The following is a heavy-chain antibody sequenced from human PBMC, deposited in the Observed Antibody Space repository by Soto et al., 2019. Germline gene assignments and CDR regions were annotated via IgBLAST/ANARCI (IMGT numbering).Heavy chain of an antibody. CDR1: GFYFNSYA. Sequence: VQVLESGGGLVQPGGSLRLSCAASGFYFNSYAMSWVRQGPGKGLEWVSHIGANGDSTYYADSVKGRFTISRDNSKNTFYLQMNSLRAADTAVYFCAGVTYLDYWGQGTMVSVSS. CDR3: AGVTYLDY. D-gene: IGHD2-21*02. V-gene: IGHV3-23*01. J-gene: IGHJ4*02. CDR2: IGANGDST.